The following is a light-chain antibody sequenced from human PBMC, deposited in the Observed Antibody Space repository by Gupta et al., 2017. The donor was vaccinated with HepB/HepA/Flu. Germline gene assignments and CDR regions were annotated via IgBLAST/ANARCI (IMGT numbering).Light chain of an antibody. CDR3: QQYGGSPPYT. Sequence: IELTQSPVTLTFCTGERATFPCRARQSGSSSNLAWYQQKPGQAPRLLIYDASSRATGTPDTFSGSGSGTDFTLTISRLEPEDFAVYYCQQYGGSPPYTFGQGTKLEIK. CDR1: QSGSSSN. V-gene: IGKV3-20*01. CDR2: DAS. J-gene: IGKJ2*01.